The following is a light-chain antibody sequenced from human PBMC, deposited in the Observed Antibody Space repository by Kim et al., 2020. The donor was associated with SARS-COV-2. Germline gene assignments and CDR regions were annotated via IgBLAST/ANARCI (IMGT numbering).Light chain of an antibody. CDR2: DAS. CDR3: QQRNNWVT. CDR1: QSVGSL. Sequence: SLSPGERATLSCRASQSVGSLLAWYQQKPGQAPRLLIYDASNRATGIPARFSGSGSGTDFTLTISSLDPEDFAVYYCQQRNNWVTFGGGTKVDIK. V-gene: IGKV3-11*01. J-gene: IGKJ4*01.